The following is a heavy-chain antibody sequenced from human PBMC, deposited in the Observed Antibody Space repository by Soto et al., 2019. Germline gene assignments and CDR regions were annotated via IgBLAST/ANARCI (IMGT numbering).Heavy chain of an antibody. V-gene: IGHV3-33*01. Sequence: CAASGFTFSSYGMHWVRQAPGKGLEWVAVIWYDGSNKYYAESVKGRFTISRDNSKNTLYLQMNSLRAEDTAVYYCARDSHVGSGWQLTADYWGQGTLVTVSS. CDR1: GFTFSSYG. J-gene: IGHJ4*02. D-gene: IGHD6-19*01. CDR3: ARDSHVGSGWQLTADY. CDR2: IWYDGSNK.